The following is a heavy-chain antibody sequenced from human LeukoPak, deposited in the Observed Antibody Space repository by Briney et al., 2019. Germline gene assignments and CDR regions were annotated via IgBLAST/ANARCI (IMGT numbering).Heavy chain of an antibody. Sequence: QPGRSLRLSCAASGFTFSSYGMHWVRHAPGKGREGVAVISYEGSNKYYADSVKGRFTIPRDNSKNTLYLQMNSLRAEDTAVYYCAKDRDIVLVPAASFFDYWGQGTLVTVSS. CDR2: ISYEGSNK. V-gene: IGHV3-30*18. J-gene: IGHJ4*02. CDR1: GFTFSSYG. CDR3: AKDRDIVLVPAASFFDY. D-gene: IGHD2-2*01.